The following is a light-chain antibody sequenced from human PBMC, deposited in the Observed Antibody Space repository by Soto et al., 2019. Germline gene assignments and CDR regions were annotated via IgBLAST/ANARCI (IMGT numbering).Light chain of an antibody. Sequence: EIVLTQSPGTLSLSPGERATLSCRASQSVSSTCLAWYRQKPGQAPRLLIYGASSRATGIPDRFSGSGSGTDFTLTICRLEPEDFAVYYCQQYGSSPQTFGQGTKVEIK. CDR2: GAS. CDR1: QSVSSTC. J-gene: IGKJ1*01. CDR3: QQYGSSPQT. V-gene: IGKV3-20*01.